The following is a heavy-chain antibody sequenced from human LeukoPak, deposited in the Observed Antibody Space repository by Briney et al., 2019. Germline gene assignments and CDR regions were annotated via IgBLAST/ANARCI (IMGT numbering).Heavy chain of an antibody. D-gene: IGHD3-3*01. J-gene: IGHJ3*02. CDR1: GFTFSSYS. Sequence: GGSLRLSCAASGFTFSSYSMNWVRQAPGKGLEWVANIDHAGSETYYLDSLKGRFTISRDNAKNSLYLQMNSLRAEDTAVYYCARQVITIKAFDIWGQGTMVTVSS. CDR2: IDHAGSET. CDR3: ARQVITIKAFDI. V-gene: IGHV3-7*03.